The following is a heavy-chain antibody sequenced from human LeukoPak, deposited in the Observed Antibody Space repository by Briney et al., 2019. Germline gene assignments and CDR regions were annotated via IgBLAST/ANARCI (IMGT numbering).Heavy chain of an antibody. Sequence: SETLSLTCTVSGDSISSTSYYWDWIRQPPGKGLEWIGSIYNSGTTYYNPSLKSRVTISVDTSKNQFSLKLSSVTAADTAVYYCARLHLGATPVFDYWGQGTLVTVSS. D-gene: IGHD1-26*01. CDR2: IYNSGTT. CDR1: GDSISSTSYY. J-gene: IGHJ4*02. V-gene: IGHV4-39*01. CDR3: ARLHLGATPVFDY.